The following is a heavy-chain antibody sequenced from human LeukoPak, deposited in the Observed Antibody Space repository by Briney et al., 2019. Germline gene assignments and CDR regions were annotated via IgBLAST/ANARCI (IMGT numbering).Heavy chain of an antibody. CDR1: GFTFSSYC. V-gene: IGHV3-23*01. CDR2: ICGGGGST. D-gene: IGHD3-22*01. Sequence: GGSLRLSCAASGFTFSSYCMSWVRQAPGKGLEWVSAICGGGGSTYYADSVKGRFTISRDNSKNTLYLQMNSLRAEDTAVYYCAKDRDSSGYYYVIPYYFDYWGQGTLVTVSS. CDR3: AKDRDSSGYYYVIPYYFDY. J-gene: IGHJ4*02.